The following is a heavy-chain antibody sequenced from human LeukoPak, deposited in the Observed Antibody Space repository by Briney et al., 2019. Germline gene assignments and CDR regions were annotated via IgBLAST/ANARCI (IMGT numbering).Heavy chain of an antibody. J-gene: IGHJ3*02. CDR3: AREGDGSQGGDDAFDI. CDR1: GGSISSHY. Sequence: PSETLSLTCTVSGGSISSHYWSWIRQPPGKGLEWIGYIYYSGSTNYNPSLKGRVTISVDTSKNQFSLKLSSVTAADTAVYYCAREGDGSQGGDDAFDIWGQGTMVTVSS. D-gene: IGHD3-16*01. V-gene: IGHV4-59*11. CDR2: IYYSGST.